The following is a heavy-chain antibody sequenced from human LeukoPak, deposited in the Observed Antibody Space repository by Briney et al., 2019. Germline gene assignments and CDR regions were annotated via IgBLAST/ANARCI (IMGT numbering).Heavy chain of an antibody. Sequence: PGGSLRLSCAASGFTVSSNYMSWVRQAPGKGLEWVSVIYSGGSTYYADSVKGRFTISRHNSKNTLYLQMNSLRAEDTAVYYCARDIKSGYCSGGSCYYSYYGMDVWGQGTTVTVSS. J-gene: IGHJ6*02. CDR1: GFTVSSNY. CDR2: IYSGGST. V-gene: IGHV3-53*04. CDR3: ARDIKSGYCSGGSCYYSYYGMDV. D-gene: IGHD2-15*01.